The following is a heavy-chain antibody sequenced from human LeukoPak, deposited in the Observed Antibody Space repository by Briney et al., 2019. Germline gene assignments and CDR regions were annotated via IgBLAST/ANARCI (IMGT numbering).Heavy chain of an antibody. D-gene: IGHD3-3*01. CDR3: AHRDKSFGVIKNENWFDP. CDR2: IYWNDHK. CDR1: GFSLTPNGVG. Sequence: SGPTLANPTQTLTLTCSFSGFSLTPNGVGVAWLRQPPGKALEWLAVIYWNDHKRYTPSLENRLTITKDTSKNQVVLTMTNMDPADTATYFCAHRDKSFGVIKNENWFDPWGPGTPVTVSS. V-gene: IGHV2-5*01. J-gene: IGHJ5*02.